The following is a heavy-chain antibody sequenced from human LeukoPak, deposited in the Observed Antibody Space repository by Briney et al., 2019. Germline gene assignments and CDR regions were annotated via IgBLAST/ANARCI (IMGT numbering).Heavy chain of an antibody. CDR2: IYYSGST. CDR1: GGSISSGSYY. Sequence: ASETLSLTCTVSGGSISSGSYYWSWIRQPPGKGLEWIGYIYYSGSTNYNPSLKSRVTISVDTSKNQFSLKLSSVTAADTAVYYCARGVDSSGYYGERYFDYWGQGTLVTVSS. V-gene: IGHV4-61*01. CDR3: ARGVDSSGYYGERYFDY. J-gene: IGHJ4*02. D-gene: IGHD3-22*01.